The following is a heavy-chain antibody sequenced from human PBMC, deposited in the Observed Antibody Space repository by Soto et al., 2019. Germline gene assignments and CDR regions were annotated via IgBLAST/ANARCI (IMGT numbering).Heavy chain of an antibody. J-gene: IGHJ6*02. V-gene: IGHV1-2*02. CDR1: GYTFTGYY. D-gene: IGHD6-6*01. Sequence: AAGMLSCTASGYTFTGYYMHWVRQAPGQGLEWMGWINPNSGGTNYAQKFQGRVTMTRDTSISTAYMELSRLRSDDTAVYYCARLRSSSSIYGMDVWGQGTTVTVSS. CDR3: ARLRSSSSIYGMDV. CDR2: INPNSGGT.